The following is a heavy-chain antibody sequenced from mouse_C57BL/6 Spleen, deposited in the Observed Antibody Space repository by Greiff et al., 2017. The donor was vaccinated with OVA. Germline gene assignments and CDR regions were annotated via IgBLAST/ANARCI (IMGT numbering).Heavy chain of an antibody. CDR2: IDPSDSYT. V-gene: IGHV1-50*01. CDR3: ARAYGNCGFAY. Sequence: QVQLQQPGAELVKPGASVKLSCKASGYTFTSYWMQWVKQRPGQGLEWIGEIDPSDSYTNYNQKFKGKATLTVDTSSSTAYMQLSSLTSEDSAVYYCARAYGNCGFAYWGQGTLVTVSA. D-gene: IGHD2-10*02. CDR1: GYTFTSYW. J-gene: IGHJ3*01.